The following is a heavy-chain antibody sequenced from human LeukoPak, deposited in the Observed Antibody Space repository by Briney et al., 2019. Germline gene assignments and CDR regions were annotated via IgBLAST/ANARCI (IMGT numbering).Heavy chain of an antibody. D-gene: IGHD3-3*01. CDR3: VTWRLAQDFDH. V-gene: IGHV3-30*02. Sequence: GGSLRLSCEGSGFTLSNFGIQWVRQAPGKGLQWVAFIRSHGGDKYYEDPVKGRFIVSRDNSKKIVYLEVNSLTAEDTGVYYCVTWRLAQDFDHWGQGSLVIVSS. CDR2: IRSHGGDK. J-gene: IGHJ4*02. CDR1: GFTLSNFG.